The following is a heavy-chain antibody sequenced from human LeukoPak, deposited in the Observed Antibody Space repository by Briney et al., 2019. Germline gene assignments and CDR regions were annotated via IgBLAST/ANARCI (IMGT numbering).Heavy chain of an antibody. CDR2: FDPEDGET. Sequence: GASVKVSFKVSGYTLTELSMHWVRQAPGKGLEWMGGFDPEDGETIYAQKFQGRVTMTEDTSTDTAYMELSSLRSEDTAVYYCATGGPYCSSTSCPADYWGQGTLVTVSS. D-gene: IGHD2-2*01. CDR1: GYTLTELS. CDR3: ATGGPYCSSTSCPADY. J-gene: IGHJ4*02. V-gene: IGHV1-24*01.